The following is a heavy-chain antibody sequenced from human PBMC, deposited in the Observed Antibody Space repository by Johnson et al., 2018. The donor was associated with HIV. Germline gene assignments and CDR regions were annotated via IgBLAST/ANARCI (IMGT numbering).Heavy chain of an antibody. CDR1: GFTFSSYW. Sequence: VQLVESGGGLVQPGGSLRLSCAASGFTFSSYWMSWVRQAPGNGLEWVANIKQDGSEKYYVDSVKGRFTISRDNAKNSLYLQMNSLRAEDTAVYYCARGGGSSGSDAFDICGQGTMVTVSS. CDR3: ARGGGSSGSDAFDI. V-gene: IGHV3-7*04. CDR2: IKQDGSEK. D-gene: IGHD6-13*01. J-gene: IGHJ3*02.